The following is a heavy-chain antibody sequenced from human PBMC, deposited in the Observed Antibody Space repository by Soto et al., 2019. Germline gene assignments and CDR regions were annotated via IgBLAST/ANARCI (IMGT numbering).Heavy chain of an antibody. CDR1: GFIFSNYV. D-gene: IGHD3-10*01. Sequence: QVQLVESGGGVVQPGRSLRLSCAASGFIFSNYVMYWVRQAPGKGLEWVAFMSYDGTTKSYADSVKGRFTISRDNSQKTLYLQMNSLRPEDTGVYFCAREVLWSSYFDYWGKGSLVTVSS. J-gene: IGHJ4*02. CDR3: AREVLWSSYFDY. V-gene: IGHV3-30-3*01. CDR2: MSYDGTTK.